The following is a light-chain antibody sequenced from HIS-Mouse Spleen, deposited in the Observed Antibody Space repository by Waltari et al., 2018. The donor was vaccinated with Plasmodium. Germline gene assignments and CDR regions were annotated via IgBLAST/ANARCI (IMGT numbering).Light chain of an antibody. CDR2: QDS. V-gene: IGLV3-1*01. CDR3: QAWDSSTAWV. J-gene: IGLJ2*01. Sequence: SYELTQPPSVSVSPGQTASITCSGDNLGDKYACWYQQKPGQSPVLVIYQDSKRPPGIPERFSGSNSGNTATLTISGTQAMDEADYYCQAWDSSTAWVFGGGTKLTVL. CDR1: NLGDKY.